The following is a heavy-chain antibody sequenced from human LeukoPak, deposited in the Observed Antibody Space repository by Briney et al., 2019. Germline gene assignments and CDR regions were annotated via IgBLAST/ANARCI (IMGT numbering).Heavy chain of an antibody. CDR3: ARAASGDAVDYYGSGRRYYYYYMDV. Sequence: SETLSLTCTGSGGSISGYYWSWIRQPAGKGLEWIGRTDTSGDTNYNPSLKSRVTMPLDTSKNQFSLEVMSVTAADTAVYYCARAASGDAVDYYGSGRRYYYYYMDVWGKGTTVTISS. CDR1: GGSISGYY. V-gene: IGHV4-4*07. D-gene: IGHD3-10*01. CDR2: TDTSGDT. J-gene: IGHJ6*03.